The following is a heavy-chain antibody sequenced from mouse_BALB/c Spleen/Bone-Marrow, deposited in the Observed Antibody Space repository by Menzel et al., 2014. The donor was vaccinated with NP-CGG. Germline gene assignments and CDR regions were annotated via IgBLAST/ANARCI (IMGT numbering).Heavy chain of an antibody. J-gene: IGHJ4*01. Sequence: VQLQESGPGLVAPSQSLSITCTVSGFSLTSYGVHWVRQPPGKGLEWLGVIWAGGSTNYNSDLMSRLSISKDNSKSQVFLKMNSLQTDDTAVYYCARRSQGYAMDYWGQGTSVTVSS. CDR3: ARRSQGYAMDY. CDR2: IWAGGST. D-gene: IGHD3-2*02. V-gene: IGHV2-9*02. CDR1: GFSLTSYG.